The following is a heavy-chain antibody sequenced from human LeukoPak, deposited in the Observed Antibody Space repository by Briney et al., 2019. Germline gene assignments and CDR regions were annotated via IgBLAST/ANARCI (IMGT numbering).Heavy chain of an antibody. J-gene: IGHJ6*03. D-gene: IGHD2-15*01. CDR3: ARLYCSGGSCKNHYYYYYMDV. Sequence: SETLSLTCTVSGGSISSYYWSWIRQPPGKGLEWIGYIYYSGSTNYNPSLTSRVTISVDTSKNQFSLKLSSVTAADTAVYYCARLYCSGGSCKNHYYYYYMDVWGKGTTVTVSS. CDR1: GGSISSYY. CDR2: IYYSGST. V-gene: IGHV4-59*01.